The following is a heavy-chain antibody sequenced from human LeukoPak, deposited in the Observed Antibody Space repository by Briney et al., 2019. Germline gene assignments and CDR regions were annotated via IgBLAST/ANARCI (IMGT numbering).Heavy chain of an antibody. CDR1: GFTFSSYG. CDR3: AKEVLKEFSPTYYFDY. Sequence: PGGSLRLSCAASGFTFSSYGMHWVRQAPGKGLEWVAFIRYDASNKYYADSVKGRFTISRDNSKNTLYLQMNSLRAEDTAVYYCAKEVLKEFSPTYYFDYWGQGTLVTVSS. CDR2: IRYDASNK. J-gene: IGHJ4*02. D-gene: IGHD3-16*02. V-gene: IGHV3-30*02.